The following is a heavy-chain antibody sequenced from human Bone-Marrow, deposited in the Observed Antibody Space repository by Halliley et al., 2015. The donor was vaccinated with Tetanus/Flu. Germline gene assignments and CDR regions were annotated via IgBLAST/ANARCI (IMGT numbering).Heavy chain of an antibody. Sequence: RQSPEKGLEWIGPFSYGGSPNSNPSLKSRVTISGDLSTNHFSLNLYSVTAADTAVYYCARRFDSWGQGILVTVSS. CDR3: ARRFDS. CDR2: FSYGGSP. V-gene: IGHV4-61*03. J-gene: IGHJ5*01.